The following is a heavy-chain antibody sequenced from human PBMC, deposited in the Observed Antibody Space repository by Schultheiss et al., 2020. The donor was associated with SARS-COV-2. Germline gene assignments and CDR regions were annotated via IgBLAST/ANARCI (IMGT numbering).Heavy chain of an antibody. D-gene: IGHD3/OR15-3a*01. J-gene: IGHJ6*02. CDR1: GGSISSYY. Sequence: SETLSLTCTVSGGSISSYYWSWIRQHPGKGLEWIGYIYYSGSTYYNPSLKSRVTISVDTSKNQFSLKLSSVTAADTAVYYCARSEFWRNYYYYGMDVWGQGTTVTVSS. V-gene: IGHV4-59*12. CDR3: ARSEFWRNYYYYGMDV. CDR2: IYYSGST.